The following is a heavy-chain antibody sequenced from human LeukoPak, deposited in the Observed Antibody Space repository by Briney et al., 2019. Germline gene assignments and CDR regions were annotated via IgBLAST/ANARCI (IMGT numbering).Heavy chain of an antibody. D-gene: IGHD2-8*01. CDR1: GFTFSSYW. V-gene: IGHV3-7*01. Sequence: GGSLRLSCAASGFTFSSYWVSWVRQAPGKGLEWVANIKQDGSEKYYVDSVKGRFTISRDNAKNSLYLQMNSLRAEDTAVYYCASLLYPIDYWGQGTLVTVSS. J-gene: IGHJ4*02. CDR3: ASLLYPIDY. CDR2: IKQDGSEK.